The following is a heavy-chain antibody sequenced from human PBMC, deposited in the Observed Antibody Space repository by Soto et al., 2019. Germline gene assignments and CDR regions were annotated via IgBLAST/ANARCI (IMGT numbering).Heavy chain of an antibody. J-gene: IGHJ6*02. CDR2: ISSSSSYI. Sequence: GGSLRLSCAASGFTFSSYSMNWVRQAPGKGLEWVSSISSSSSYIYYADSVKGRFTISRDNAKNSLYLQMNSLRAEDTAVYYCGYDYGDNQYYYYGMDVWGQGTTVTVSS. CDR1: GFTFSSYS. CDR3: GYDYGDNQYYYYGMDV. V-gene: IGHV3-21*01. D-gene: IGHD4-17*01.